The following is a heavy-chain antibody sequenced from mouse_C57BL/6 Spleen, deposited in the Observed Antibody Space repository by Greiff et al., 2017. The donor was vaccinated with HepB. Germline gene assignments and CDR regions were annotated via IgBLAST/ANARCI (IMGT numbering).Heavy chain of an antibody. CDR2: IYPRDGST. J-gene: IGHJ3*01. D-gene: IGHD2-4*01. CDR1: GYTFTSYD. V-gene: IGHV1-85*01. Sequence: VQLQQSGPELVKPGASVKLSCKASGYTFTSYDINWVKQRPGQGLEWIGWIYPRDGSTKYNEKFKGNATLTVDTSSSTAYMELHSLTSEDSAVYFCARGNDLSWFAYWGQGTLVTVSA. CDR3: ARGNDLSWFAY.